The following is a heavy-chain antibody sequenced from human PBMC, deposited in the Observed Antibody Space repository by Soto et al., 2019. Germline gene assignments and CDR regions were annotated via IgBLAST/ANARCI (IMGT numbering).Heavy chain of an antibody. V-gene: IGHV4-61*01. D-gene: IGHD1-20*01. Sequence: QVQLQESGPGLVKPSETLSLTCSVSGGSVSSASYYWSWIRQPPGKGMEWIGYIYHSGGTNYNPSLKSRVTISVNTFKNQFSLRLTSVSAADTAVYYCARITGWNYYYYGMDVWGQGTTVTVSS. CDR3: ARITGWNYYYYGMDV. CDR2: IYHSGGT. CDR1: GGSVSSASYY. J-gene: IGHJ6*02.